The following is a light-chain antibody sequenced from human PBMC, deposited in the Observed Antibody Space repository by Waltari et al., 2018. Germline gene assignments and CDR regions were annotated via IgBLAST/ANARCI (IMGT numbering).Light chain of an antibody. CDR2: GAY. CDR1: QSVSRN. CDR3: QQYISWPWT. V-gene: IGKV3-15*01. J-gene: IGKJ1*01. Sequence: VITQSPATLSVSPGERATPPCRASQSVSRNLAWYQQKPGQAPRLLIYGAYTRGTGIPARFSGSGSGTEFSLTISSLQSEDFAVYYCQQYISWPWTFGQGTKVEIK.